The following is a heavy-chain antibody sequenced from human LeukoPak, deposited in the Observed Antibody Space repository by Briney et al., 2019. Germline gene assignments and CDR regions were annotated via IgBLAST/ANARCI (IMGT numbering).Heavy chain of an antibody. CDR2: ISSSSSYI. CDR3: AKAQTQIVGATLDY. D-gene: IGHD1-26*01. CDR1: GFTFSSYS. Sequence: GGSLRLSCAASGFTFSSYSMNWVRQAPGKGLEWVSSISSSSSYIYYADSVKGRFTISRDNAKNSLYLQMNSLRAEDTAVYYCAKAQTQIVGATLDYWGQGTLVTVSS. J-gene: IGHJ4*02. V-gene: IGHV3-21*01.